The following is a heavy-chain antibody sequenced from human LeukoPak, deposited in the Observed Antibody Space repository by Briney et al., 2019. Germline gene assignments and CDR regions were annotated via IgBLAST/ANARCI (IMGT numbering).Heavy chain of an antibody. CDR2: IYYSGST. CDR1: GGSISSYY. D-gene: IGHD2-21*02. J-gene: IGHJ3*02. Sequence: SETLSLTCTVSGGSISSYYWSWIRQPPGKGLEWIGYIYYSGSTNYNPSLKSRATISVDTSKNQLSLKLSSVTAADTAVYYCARRGGDFDAFDIWGQGTMVTVSS. V-gene: IGHV4-59*08. CDR3: ARRGGDFDAFDI.